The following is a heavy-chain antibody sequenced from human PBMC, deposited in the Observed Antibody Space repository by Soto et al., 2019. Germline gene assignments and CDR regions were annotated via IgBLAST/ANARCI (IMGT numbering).Heavy chain of an antibody. D-gene: IGHD6-13*01. CDR3: ARLYSSRLRDAFDI. J-gene: IGHJ3*02. Sequence: SETLSLTCAVSGGSISSSNWWSWVRQPPGKGLEWIGEIYHSGSTNDNPSLKSRVTISVDKSTNQFSLKLSSVTAADTAVYYCARLYSSRLRDAFDIWGQGTMVTVSS. CDR2: IYHSGST. CDR1: GGSISSSNW. V-gene: IGHV4-4*02.